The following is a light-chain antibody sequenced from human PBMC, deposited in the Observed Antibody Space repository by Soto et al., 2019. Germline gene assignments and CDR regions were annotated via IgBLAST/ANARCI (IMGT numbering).Light chain of an antibody. J-gene: IGKJ2*01. Sequence: EIVLTQSPGTLSLSPGERATLSCRASQSVSSKYLAWYQQKPGQAPRVLIYGTSIRAAGIPARFSGSGAGTEFTLIISSLQSEDSAVYYCQQYDNWPPYTFGQGTKLEIK. CDR1: QSVSSKY. CDR3: QQYDNWPPYT. CDR2: GTS. V-gene: IGKV3-15*01.